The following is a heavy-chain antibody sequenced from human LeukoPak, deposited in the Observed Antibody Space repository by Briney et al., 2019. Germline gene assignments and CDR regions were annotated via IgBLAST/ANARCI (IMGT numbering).Heavy chain of an antibody. D-gene: IGHD3-22*01. CDR1: GFTVSSNY. CDR2: MYSGGSI. Sequence: PGGSLRLSCAASGFTVSSNYMSWVRQAPGKGLEWVSVMYSGGSIHYADSVKGRFTFSRDNSENTLSLQMNSLRAEDTAVYFCAKVSRGSGFTTPLDYWGQGTLVTVSS. V-gene: IGHV3-53*01. J-gene: IGHJ4*02. CDR3: AKVSRGSGFTTPLDY.